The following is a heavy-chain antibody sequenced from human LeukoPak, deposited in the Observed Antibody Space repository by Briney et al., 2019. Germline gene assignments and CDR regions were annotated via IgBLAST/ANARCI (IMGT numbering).Heavy chain of an antibody. Sequence: QTGGSLRLSCAASGFTFNTYWMAWVRQAPGKGLEWVANIKQDGSEKYYVDSVKGRFTISRDNAKNSLYLQMNSLRAEDTAVYYCARKKPLGYCSSTSCYSDYYYGMDVWGKGTTVTVSS. D-gene: IGHD2-2*01. CDR3: ARKKPLGYCSSTSCYSDYYYGMDV. CDR2: IKQDGSEK. J-gene: IGHJ6*04. CDR1: GFTFNTYW. V-gene: IGHV3-7*03.